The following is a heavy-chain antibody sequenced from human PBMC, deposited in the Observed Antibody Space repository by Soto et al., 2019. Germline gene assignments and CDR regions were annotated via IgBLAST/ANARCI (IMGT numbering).Heavy chain of an antibody. CDR3: ARSREMVQPGNYVTTPPGH. J-gene: IGHJ4*02. V-gene: IGHV1-8*01. CDR2: MNPNSGNT. Sequence: ASVKVSCKASGYTFTSYDVNWVRQATGQGLEWMGWMNPNSGNTGYAQKFQGRVTMTRNTSISTAYMELNSLRAEDTAVYYCARSREMVQPGNYVTTPPGHWGQGTLVTVSS. CDR1: GYTFTSYD. D-gene: IGHD4-4*01.